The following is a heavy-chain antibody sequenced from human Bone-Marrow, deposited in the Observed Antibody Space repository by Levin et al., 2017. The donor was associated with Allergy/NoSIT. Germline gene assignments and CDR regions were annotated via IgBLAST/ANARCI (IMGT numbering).Heavy chain of an antibody. Sequence: SETLSLTCAVSGAPFGAYHWSWIRQPPGKALEWIGEINHSGSTNYNPSFKSRITISQDTSTKQLPLRLSSVTAADTAVYYCARGVFECDSGSYYNNGCQQWGKGTLVTVSS. CDR3: ARGVFECDSGSYYNNGCQQ. J-gene: IGHJ1*01. V-gene: IGHV4-34*01. CDR2: INHSGST. CDR1: GAPFGAYH. D-gene: IGHD3-10*01.